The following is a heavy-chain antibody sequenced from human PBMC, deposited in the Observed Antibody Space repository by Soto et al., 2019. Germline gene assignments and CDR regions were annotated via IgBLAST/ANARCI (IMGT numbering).Heavy chain of an antibody. J-gene: IGHJ4*02. Sequence: GGSLRLSCAASGFTFSIYSMNWFRQAPGKGLEWVSYIMPGSSHIFYADSVKGRFTISRDNSKNTLYLQMNSLRAEDTAVYYYAKAIESIHNRHDYWGQRSLVAVSS. V-gene: IGHV3-48*01. CDR1: GFTFSIYS. D-gene: IGHD2-21*01. CDR2: IMPGSSHI. CDR3: AKAIESIHNRHDY.